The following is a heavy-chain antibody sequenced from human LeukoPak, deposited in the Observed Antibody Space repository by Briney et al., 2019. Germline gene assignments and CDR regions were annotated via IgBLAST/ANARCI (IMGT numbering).Heavy chain of an antibody. CDR2: IYYSGST. CDR1: GGSISSHY. CDR3: ARYITIFGVVSNNWFDP. J-gene: IGHJ5*02. Sequence: PSKTLSLTCTVSGGSISSHYWSWIRQPPGKGLEWIGYIYYSGSTNYNPSLKSRVTISVDTSKNQFSLKLSSVTAADTAVYYCARYITIFGVVSNNWFDPWGQGTLVTVSS. V-gene: IGHV4-59*11. D-gene: IGHD3-3*01.